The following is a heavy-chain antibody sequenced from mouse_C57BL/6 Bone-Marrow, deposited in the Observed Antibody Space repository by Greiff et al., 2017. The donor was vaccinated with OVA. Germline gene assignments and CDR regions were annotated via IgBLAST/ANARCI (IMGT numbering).Heavy chain of an antibody. D-gene: IGHD4-1*01. Sequence: QVQLQQPGTELVKPGASVKLSCKASGYTFTSYWLHWVKHRPGQGLEWIGNINPSNGGTNYNEQFKSKATLTVDQSSSTAYIQLMRLTSEEAADYDSERKLGEVPAMDYWGQGTSVTVSS. CDR1: GYTFTSYW. CDR2: INPSNGGT. J-gene: IGHJ4*01. V-gene: IGHV1-53*01. CDR3: ERKLGEVPAMDY.